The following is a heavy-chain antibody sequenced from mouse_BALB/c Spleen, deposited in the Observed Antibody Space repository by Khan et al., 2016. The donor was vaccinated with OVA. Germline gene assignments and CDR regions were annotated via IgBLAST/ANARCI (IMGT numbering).Heavy chain of an antibody. J-gene: IGHJ3*01. CDR1: GYIFTNYW. CDR3: TRAGYGAFAY. V-gene: IGHV1-5*01. CDR2: IYPGNSDT. D-gene: IGHD1-1*01. Sequence: VRLQQSGTVLARPGASVKMSCKASGYIFTNYWMHWVKQRPGQGLEWIGGIYPGNSDTSYNQKFKGKAKLTAVTSASTAYMELSSLTNEDSADYYCTRAGYGAFAYWGQGTLVTVSA.